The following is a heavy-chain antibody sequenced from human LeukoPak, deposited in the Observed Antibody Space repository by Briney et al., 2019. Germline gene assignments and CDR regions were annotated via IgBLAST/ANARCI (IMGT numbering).Heavy chain of an antibody. D-gene: IGHD5-18*01. CDR1: GFTFSSYW. CDR3: AREQRYNYGYDN. V-gene: IGHV3-74*01. J-gene: IGHJ4*02. Sequence: GGSLRLSCAVSGFTFSSYWMHWVRQAPGKGLVWVSHIKTDGSTTAYADSVKGRFTISRDNAKNSLYLQMNSLRAEDTAVYYCAREQRYNYGYDNWGQGTLVTVSS. CDR2: IKTDGSTT.